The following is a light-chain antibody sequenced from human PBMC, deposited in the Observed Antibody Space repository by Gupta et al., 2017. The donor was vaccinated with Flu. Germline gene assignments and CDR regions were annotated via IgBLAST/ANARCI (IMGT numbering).Light chain of an antibody. V-gene: IGLV1-44*01. CDR3: EAWDDSLNGLWV. CDR2: NDN. Sequence: VTISSSGSSSNIGSNDVSWYQHLPERAPNLLIYNDNKRRSGGPARFSGSKSGTSAALAISGLQAEEEADYYCEAWDDSLNGLWVFGGGTKLTVL. CDR1: SSNIGSND. J-gene: IGLJ3*02.